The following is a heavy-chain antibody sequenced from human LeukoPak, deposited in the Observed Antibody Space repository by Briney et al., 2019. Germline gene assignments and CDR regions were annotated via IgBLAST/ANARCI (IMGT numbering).Heavy chain of an antibody. CDR2: INWNGGST. CDR1: GFTFDDYG. V-gene: IGHV3-20*04. Sequence: RPGGSLRLSCAASGFTFDDYGMSWVRQAPEKGLEWVSGINWNGGSTGYADSVKGRFTISRDNAKNSLYLQMNSLRAEDTALYYCARDIRDSDIVVVIASPWGQGTLVTVSS. J-gene: IGHJ5*02. D-gene: IGHD2-21*01. CDR3: ARDIRDSDIVVVIASP.